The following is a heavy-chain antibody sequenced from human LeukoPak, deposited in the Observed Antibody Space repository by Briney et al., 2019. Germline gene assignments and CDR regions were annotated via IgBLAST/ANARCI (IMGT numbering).Heavy chain of an antibody. D-gene: IGHD3-10*01. V-gene: IGHV4-38-2*01. CDR2: IYHIGST. CDR3: ARAGWIITSGIDY. Sequence: PSETRSLTCGVSGFSISRSYYWAWIRQPPGKGLEWIGTIYHIGSTYYSPSLGSRVTMSVDTSKNEFSLNLKSVTAADTAVYYCARAGWIITSGIDYWGQGALVTVSS. CDR1: GFSISRSYY. J-gene: IGHJ4*02.